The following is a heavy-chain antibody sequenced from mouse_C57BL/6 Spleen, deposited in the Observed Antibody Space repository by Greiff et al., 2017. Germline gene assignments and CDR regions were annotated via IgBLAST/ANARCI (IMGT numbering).Heavy chain of an antibody. Sequence: VMLVESGPGLVAPSQSLSITCTVSGFSLTSYGVSWVRQPPGKGLEWLGVIWGDGSTNYHSALISRLSISKDNSKSQVFLKLNSLQTDDTATYYCAKEGPASYSNPFAYWGQGTLVTVSA. J-gene: IGHJ3*01. CDR3: AKEGPASYSNPFAY. V-gene: IGHV2-3*01. CDR1: GFSLTSYG. D-gene: IGHD2-5*01. CDR2: IWGDGST.